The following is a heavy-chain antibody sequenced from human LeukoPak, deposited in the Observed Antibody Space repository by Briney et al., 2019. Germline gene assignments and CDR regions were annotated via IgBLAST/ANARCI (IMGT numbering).Heavy chain of an antibody. V-gene: IGHV7-4-1*02. CDR1: GFTFTSYA. D-gene: IGHD4-17*01. J-gene: IGHJ4*02. Sequence: PGGSLRLSCAASGFTFTSYAMNWVRQAPGQGLEWMGWINTNTGNPTYAQGFTGRFVFSLDTSVSTAYLQISSLKAEDTAVYYCARPVTTNYFDYWGQGTLVTVSS. CDR2: INTNTGNP. CDR3: ARPVTTNYFDY.